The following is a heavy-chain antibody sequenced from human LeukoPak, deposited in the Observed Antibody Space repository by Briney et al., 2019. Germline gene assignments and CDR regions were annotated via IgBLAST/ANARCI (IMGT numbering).Heavy chain of an antibody. CDR3: ARSGRNYYDSSGYYVY. CDR2: INPSGGST. CDR1: GYTFTSYY. Sequence: ASVKVSCKASGYTFTSYYMHWVRQAPGQGLEWMGIINPSGGSTSYAQKFQGRVTMTRDTSTSTVYMELGSLRSEDTAVYYCARSGRNYYDSSGYYVYWGQGTLVTVSS. V-gene: IGHV1-46*01. J-gene: IGHJ4*02. D-gene: IGHD3-22*01.